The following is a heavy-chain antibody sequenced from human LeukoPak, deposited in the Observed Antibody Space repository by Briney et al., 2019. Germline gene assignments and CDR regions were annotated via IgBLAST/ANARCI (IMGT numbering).Heavy chain of an antibody. CDR3: ARRGYCSGGGCYSNPFDL. D-gene: IGHD2-15*01. CDR2: IYPGDSDT. J-gene: IGHJ3*01. Sequence: GESLKISCKGSGYSFTSYWIGWVRQMPGKGLEWMVIIYPGDSDTRYSPSFQGQVTISVNKSISTAYLQWSSLKASDTAMYYCARRGYCSGGGCYSNPFDLWGQGTMVTVSS. CDR1: GYSFTSYW. V-gene: IGHV5-51*01.